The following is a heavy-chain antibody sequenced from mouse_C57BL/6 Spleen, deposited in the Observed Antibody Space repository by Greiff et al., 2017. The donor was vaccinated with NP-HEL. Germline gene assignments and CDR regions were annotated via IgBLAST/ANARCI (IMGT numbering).Heavy chain of an antibody. D-gene: IGHD1-1*02. Sequence: VQLQQSGPELVKPGASVKISCKASGYTFTDYYMNWVKQSHGKSLEWIGDINPNNGGTSYNQKFKGKATLTVDKSSSTAYMELRSLTSEDSAVYYCARRWNSRRYFDYWGQGTTLTVSS. CDR3: ARRWNSRRYFDY. CDR2: INPNNGGT. J-gene: IGHJ2*01. V-gene: IGHV1-26*01. CDR1: GYTFTDYY.